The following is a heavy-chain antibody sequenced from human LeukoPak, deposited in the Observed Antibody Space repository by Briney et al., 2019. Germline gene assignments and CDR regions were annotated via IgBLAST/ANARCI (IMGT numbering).Heavy chain of an antibody. V-gene: IGHV1-2*02. CDR3: ARDLRFGELLYSFDY. D-gene: IGHD3-10*01. CDR1: GGTFSSYA. J-gene: IGHJ4*02. Sequence: ASVKVSCKASGGTFSSYAINWVRQAPGHGLEWMGWINPNNGGTNFAQKFQGRVTMTRDTSISTASMELSSLRSDDTAVYYCARDLRFGELLYSFDYWGQGTLVTVSS. CDR2: INPNNGGT.